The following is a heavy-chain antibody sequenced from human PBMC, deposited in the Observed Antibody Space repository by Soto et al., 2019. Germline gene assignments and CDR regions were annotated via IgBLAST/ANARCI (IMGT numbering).Heavy chain of an antibody. CDR2: ISGSGGST. Sequence: GGSLRLSCAASGFTFSSYAMSWVRQAPGKGLEWVSAISGSGGSTYYADSVKGRFTISRDNSKNTLYLQMNSLRAEDTAVYYCAKDRAYCSSTSCYEGETTYYFDYWGQGTLVTVSS. V-gene: IGHV3-23*01. CDR1: GFTFSSYA. D-gene: IGHD2-2*01. J-gene: IGHJ4*02. CDR3: AKDRAYCSSTSCYEGETTYYFDY.